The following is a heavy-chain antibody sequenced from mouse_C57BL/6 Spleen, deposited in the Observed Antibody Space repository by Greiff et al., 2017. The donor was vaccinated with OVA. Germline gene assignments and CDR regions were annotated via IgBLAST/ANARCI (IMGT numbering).Heavy chain of an antibody. CDR3: ARRGYDSLFAY. V-gene: IGHV1-18*01. Sequence: EVQLQQSGPELVKPGASVKIPCKASGYTFTDYNMDWVKQSHGKSLEWIGDSNPNNGGTIYNQKFKGKATLTVDKSSSTAYMELRSLTSEDTAVYYCARRGYDSLFAYWGQGTLVTVSA. J-gene: IGHJ3*01. CDR2: SNPNNGGT. CDR1: GYTFTDYN. D-gene: IGHD2-4*01.